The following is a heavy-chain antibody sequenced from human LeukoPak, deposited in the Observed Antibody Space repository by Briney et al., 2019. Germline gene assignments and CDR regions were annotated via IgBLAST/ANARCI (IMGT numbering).Heavy chain of an antibody. CDR2: IFYSGTT. D-gene: IGHD3-10*01. J-gene: IGHJ5*02. V-gene: IGHV4-39*01. Sequence: PSETLSLTCTVSGGSISSTSYYWAWIRQPPGKGLDWIGSIFYSGTTHYNPSLESRVTISVDTSKNQFSLKLTSVTAADTAVYHCARQIRIGDYYGSGSYYNAAGYYWFDPWGQGTLVTVSS. CDR1: GGSISSTSYY. CDR3: ARQIRIGDYYGSGSYYNAAGYYWFDP.